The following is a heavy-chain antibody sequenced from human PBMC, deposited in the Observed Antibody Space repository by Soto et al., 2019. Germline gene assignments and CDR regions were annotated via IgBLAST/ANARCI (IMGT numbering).Heavy chain of an antibody. CDR3: ARVGSSGWSPDY. CDR1: GGSISGHY. J-gene: IGHJ4*02. V-gene: IGHV4-59*11. CDR2: IFYSGST. Sequence: KPSETLSLTCIVSGGSISGHYWTWMRQSPGKGLEWIGYIFYSGSTNYNPSLKSRVTISVDTSKNQFSLKMSSVTAADTAVYYCARVGSSGWSPDYWGRGTLVTVS. D-gene: IGHD6-19*01.